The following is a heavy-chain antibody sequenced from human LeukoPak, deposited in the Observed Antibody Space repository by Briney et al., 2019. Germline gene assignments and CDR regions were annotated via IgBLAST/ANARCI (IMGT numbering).Heavy chain of an antibody. J-gene: IGHJ4*02. D-gene: IGHD2-2*01. CDR2: ISGSGGST. CDR3: AKRVSIVVYPPGAAARVAFNY. Sequence: GGSLRLSCAASGFTFSSYAMSWVRQAPGKGLEWGSAISGSGGSTYYAGSVKGRFTISRDNSKNTLYLQMNSLRAEDTAVYYCAKRVSIVVYPPGAAARVAFNYWGQGTLVTVSS. V-gene: IGHV3-23*01. CDR1: GFTFSSYA.